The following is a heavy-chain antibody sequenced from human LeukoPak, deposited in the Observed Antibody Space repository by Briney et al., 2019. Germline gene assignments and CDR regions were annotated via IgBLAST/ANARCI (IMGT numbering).Heavy chain of an antibody. J-gene: IGHJ6*03. Sequence: GGSLRLSCAASGFTFRSYGMHWVRQAPGKGLEWVAVIWYDGSNKYYADSVKGRFTISRDNSKNTLYLQMNSLRAEDTAVYYCAKSKVSSSYTHYYYYMDVWGKGTTVTVSS. V-gene: IGHV3-33*06. D-gene: IGHD6-13*01. CDR3: AKSKVSSSYTHYYYYMDV. CDR2: IWYDGSNK. CDR1: GFTFRSYG.